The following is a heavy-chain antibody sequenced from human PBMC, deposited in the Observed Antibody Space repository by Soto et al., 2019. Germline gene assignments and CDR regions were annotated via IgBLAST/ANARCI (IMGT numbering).Heavy chain of an antibody. J-gene: IGHJ3*02. CDR1: GGSISSGDYY. CDR2: IYYSGST. V-gene: IGHV4-30-4*01. CDR3: ARDSTRRGACDI. D-gene: IGHD2-2*01. Sequence: PSETLSLTCTVSGGSISSGDYYWSWIRQPPGKGLEWIGYIYYSGSTYYNPSLKSRVTISVDTSKNQFSLKLSSVTAADTAVYYCARDSTRRGACDIWGQGTMVT.